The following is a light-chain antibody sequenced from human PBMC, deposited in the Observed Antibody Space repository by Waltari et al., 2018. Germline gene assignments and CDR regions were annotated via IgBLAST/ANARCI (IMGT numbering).Light chain of an antibody. J-gene: IGLJ2*01. CDR3: SSYTSSSTVV. CDR1: SSDVGGYNY. V-gene: IGLV2-14*03. Sequence: QSALTQPASVSGSPGQSITISCTGTSSDVGGYNYVSWYQQHPGKSPKLIIYDVSNRPSGVSNRSPGSKSGNTASLTISGLQAEDEADYYCSSYTSSSTVVFGGGTKLTVL. CDR2: DVS.